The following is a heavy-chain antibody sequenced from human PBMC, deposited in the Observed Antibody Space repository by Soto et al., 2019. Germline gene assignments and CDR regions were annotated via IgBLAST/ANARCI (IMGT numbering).Heavy chain of an antibody. D-gene: IGHD3-16*01. CDR1: GGSISIGGYS. V-gene: IGHV4-30-2*01. J-gene: IGHJ4*02. CDR2: IYHSGST. Sequence: SETLSLTYGISGGSISIGGYSWSWIRQPPGKGLEWIGYIYHSGSTYYNPSLKSRVTISVDRSKNQFSLKLSSVTAADTAVYYCARGPHHVWGQGTLVTVSS. CDR3: ARGPHHV.